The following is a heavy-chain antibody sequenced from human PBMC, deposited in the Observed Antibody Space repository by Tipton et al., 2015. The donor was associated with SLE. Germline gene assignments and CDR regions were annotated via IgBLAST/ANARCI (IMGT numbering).Heavy chain of an antibody. D-gene: IGHD6-19*01. CDR2: IYYSGIT. CDR1: GGSISSHY. Sequence: TLSLTCTVSGGSISSHYWSWIRQPPGKGLEWIGYIYYSGITNYNPSVRSRVTISVDTSKSQFSLKLSSVTAADTAIYYCVKGQEVAATNYYYYMDVWGKGTTVTVS. J-gene: IGHJ6*03. CDR3: VKGQEVAATNYYYYMDV. V-gene: IGHV4-59*11.